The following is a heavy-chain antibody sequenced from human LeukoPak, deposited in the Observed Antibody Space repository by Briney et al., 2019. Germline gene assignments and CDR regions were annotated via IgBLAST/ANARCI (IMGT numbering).Heavy chain of an antibody. V-gene: IGHV3-30*04. D-gene: IGHD2-15*01. Sequence: GGSLRLSCAASGFTFSSYAMHWVRRAPGKGLEWVAVISYDGSNKYYADSVKGRFTISRDNSKNTLYLQMNSLRAEDTAVYYCARPYCSGGSCYDNWFDPWGQGTLVTVSS. CDR2: ISYDGSNK. J-gene: IGHJ5*02. CDR1: GFTFSSYA. CDR3: ARPYCSGGSCYDNWFDP.